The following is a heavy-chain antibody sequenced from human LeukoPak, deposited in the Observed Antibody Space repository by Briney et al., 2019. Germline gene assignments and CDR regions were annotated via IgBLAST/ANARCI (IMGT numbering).Heavy chain of an antibody. D-gene: IGHD3-10*01. J-gene: IGHJ4*02. CDR3: ARDALVRGVGRYFDY. CDR2: IYSGGST. Sequence: GGSLRLSCAASGFTVGSNYMSWVRQAPGKGLEWVSVIYSGGSTYYADSVKGRFTISRDNSKNTLYLQMNSLRAEDTAVYYCARDALVRGVGRYFDYWGQGTLVTVSS. V-gene: IGHV3-66*02. CDR1: GFTVGSNY.